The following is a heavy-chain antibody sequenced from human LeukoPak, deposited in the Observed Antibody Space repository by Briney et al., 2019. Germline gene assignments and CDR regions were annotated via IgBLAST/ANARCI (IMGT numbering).Heavy chain of an antibody. J-gene: IGHJ3*02. V-gene: IGHV4-59*02. CDR1: GGSVTSYY. Sequence: SETLSLTCTVSGGSVTSYYWSWVRQPPGQGLEWIGYVYYGGTTSYSPSLKSRVSMSIDRSKNQFSLTLFPVTAADTANYYCVRDCTGGSCYPPSDGFDIWGQGTKVTVSS. CDR3: VRDCTGGSCYPPSDGFDI. CDR2: VYYGGTT. D-gene: IGHD2-15*01.